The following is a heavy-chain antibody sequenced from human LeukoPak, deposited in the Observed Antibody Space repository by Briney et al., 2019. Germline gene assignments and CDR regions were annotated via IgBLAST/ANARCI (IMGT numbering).Heavy chain of an antibody. CDR2: MNPNNGNT. V-gene: IGHV1-8*02. J-gene: IGHJ6*03. Sequence: PGASVKVSCKASGYTFTSYGISWVRQAPGQGLEWMGWMNPNNGNTGYAQKFQGRVTMTRNTSISTAYMELSSLRSEDTAVYYCARDYTPNNYYYYMDVWGKGTTVTISS. CDR1: GYTFTSYG. D-gene: IGHD3-10*01. CDR3: ARDYTPNNYYYYMDV.